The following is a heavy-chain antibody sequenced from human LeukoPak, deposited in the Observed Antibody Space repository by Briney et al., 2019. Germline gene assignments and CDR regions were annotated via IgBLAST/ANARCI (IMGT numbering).Heavy chain of an antibody. J-gene: IGHJ4*02. Sequence: GGSLRLSCAASGFTFSSYAMHWVRQAPGKGLEWVALISHDGSDKNYADSVKGRFTISRDNSNSTLYLQMDSLRGDDAAVYYCAKAVGSISWSFDYWGQGTLVTVAS. CDR3: AKAVGSISWSFDY. V-gene: IGHV3-30*18. CDR2: ISHDGSDK. D-gene: IGHD6-13*01. CDR1: GFTFSSYA.